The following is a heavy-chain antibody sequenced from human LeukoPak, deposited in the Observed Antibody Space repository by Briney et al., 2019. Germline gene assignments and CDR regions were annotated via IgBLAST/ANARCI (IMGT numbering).Heavy chain of an antibody. V-gene: IGHV4-39*01. CDR1: GGSISSSSYY. D-gene: IGHD5-18*01. J-gene: IGHJ4*02. CDR2: FYYSGST. Sequence: SETLSLTCTVSGGSISSSSYYWGWIRQPPGKGLEWIGSFYYSGSTYYNPSLKSRVTISVDTSKNQLSLKLSSVTAADTAVYYCARHDVAMVPDSWGQGTLVTVSS. CDR3: ARHDVAMVPDS.